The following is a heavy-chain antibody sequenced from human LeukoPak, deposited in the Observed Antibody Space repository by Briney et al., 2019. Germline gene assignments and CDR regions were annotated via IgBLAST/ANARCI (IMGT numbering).Heavy chain of an antibody. CDR1: GGTFSSYA. Sequence: ASVKVSCKASGGTFSSYAISWVRQAPGQGLEWMGEIIPIFGTANYAQKFQGRVTITADKSTSTAYMELSSLRSEDTAVYYCARAVDSYGPWGVDYWGQGTLVTVSS. V-gene: IGHV1-69*06. D-gene: IGHD5-18*01. J-gene: IGHJ4*02. CDR2: IIPIFGTA. CDR3: ARAVDSYGPWGVDY.